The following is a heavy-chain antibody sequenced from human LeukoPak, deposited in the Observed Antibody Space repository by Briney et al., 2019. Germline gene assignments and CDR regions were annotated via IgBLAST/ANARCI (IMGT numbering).Heavy chain of an antibody. D-gene: IGHD2-15*01. CDR2: IYPGDSDT. Sequence: RGESLKISCKGSGYSFTSYWIGWVRQMPGKGLEWMGIIYPGDSDTRYSPSFQGQVTISADKSISTAYLQWSRLKASDTAMYYCARAGGTKFRLGYCSGGSCLGWFDPWGQGTLVTVSS. CDR1: GYSFTSYW. CDR3: ARAGGTKFRLGYCSGGSCLGWFDP. J-gene: IGHJ5*02. V-gene: IGHV5-51*01.